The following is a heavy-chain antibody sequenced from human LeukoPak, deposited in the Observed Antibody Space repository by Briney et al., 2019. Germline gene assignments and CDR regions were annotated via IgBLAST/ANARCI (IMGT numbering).Heavy chain of an antibody. CDR3: ATDRGWRTSGYYLYYFEY. CDR1: GFTFSTYA. CDR2: ISGSGGST. D-gene: IGHD3-3*01. V-gene: IGHV3-23*01. Sequence: PGGSLRLSCSASGFTFSTYAMTWVRQAPGKGLEWVSGISGSGGSTYHADSVKGRFTISRDNTMNSLYLQMSSLRAEDTAVYYCATDRGWRTSGYYLYYFEYWGQGTLVTFSS. J-gene: IGHJ4*02.